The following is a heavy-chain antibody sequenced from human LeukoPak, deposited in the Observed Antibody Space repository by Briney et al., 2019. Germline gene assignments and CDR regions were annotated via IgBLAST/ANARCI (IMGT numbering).Heavy chain of an antibody. CDR2: IIPIFGTA. Sequence: SVKVSCKASGGTFSSYAISWVRQAPGQGLEWMGGIIPIFGTANYAQKFQGRVTITADESTSTAYMELSSLRSEDTAVYYCARGHRIAVGAYFDYWGQGTLVTVSS. D-gene: IGHD6-19*01. V-gene: IGHV1-69*13. J-gene: IGHJ4*02. CDR3: ARGHRIAVGAYFDY. CDR1: GGTFSSYA.